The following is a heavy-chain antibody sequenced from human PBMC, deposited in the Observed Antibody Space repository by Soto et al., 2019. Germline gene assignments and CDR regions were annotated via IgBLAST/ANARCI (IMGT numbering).Heavy chain of an antibody. J-gene: IGHJ6*03. CDR3: ARGLILWFGELSRRGGYYYDMDV. D-gene: IGHD3-10*01. CDR2: INDSGNI. Sequence: QVQLQQWGAGLLKPSETLSLTCAVYGGSFSGYQWSWLRQTPGKGLEWIGEINDSGNINYNPSLKSRVTIFLDTPKKQISLKLSSVTAADPAVYYCARGLILWFGELSRRGGYYYDMDVWGKGTTVIVSS. V-gene: IGHV4-34*01. CDR1: GGSFSGYQ.